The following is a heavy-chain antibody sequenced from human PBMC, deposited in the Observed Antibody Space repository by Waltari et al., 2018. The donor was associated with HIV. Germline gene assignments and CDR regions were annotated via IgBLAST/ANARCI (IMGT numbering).Heavy chain of an antibody. CDR2: IAYDGGNK. CDR3: AKALQEGQPLFQRVDY. Sequence: QVQLVESGGGVVQPGRSLRLSCVASGFTFSSYGMHWVRKAQGKGLGWVAAIAYDGGNKHDADSVKGRFTISRDNSKNTLELQMNSLRAEDTAVYYCAKALQEGQPLFQRVDYWGQGTLVTVSS. CDR1: GFTFSSYG. J-gene: IGHJ4*02. D-gene: IGHD5-18*01. V-gene: IGHV3-30*18.